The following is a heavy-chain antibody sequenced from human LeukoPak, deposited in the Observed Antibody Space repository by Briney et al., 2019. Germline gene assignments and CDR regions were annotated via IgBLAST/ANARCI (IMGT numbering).Heavy chain of an antibody. Sequence: PSQTLSLTCTVSGGSISSGGYYWSWIRQHPGKGLEWIGYIYYSGSTYYNPSLKSRVTISVDTSKNQFSLKLSSVTAADTAVYYCARGSGYDVGYYDSSGYPPMDVWGKGTTVTVSS. CDR2: IYYSGST. V-gene: IGHV4-31*03. D-gene: IGHD3-22*01. J-gene: IGHJ6*03. CDR1: GGSISSGGYY. CDR3: ARGSGYDVGYYDSSGYPPMDV.